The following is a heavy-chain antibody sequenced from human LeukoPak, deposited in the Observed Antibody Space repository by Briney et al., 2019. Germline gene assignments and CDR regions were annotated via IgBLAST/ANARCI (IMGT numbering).Heavy chain of an antibody. V-gene: IGHV3-11*01. D-gene: IGHD5-12*01. Sequence: GGSLRLSCAASGFTFSDYYMSWIRQAPGKGLEWVSFISKDGRTTSYADSAKGRFTISRDNAKNSLYLQMNSLTADDTAVYFCARVRGSYSSDYWGQGTLVTVSS. CDR1: GFTFSDYY. J-gene: IGHJ4*02. CDR2: ISKDGRTT. CDR3: ARVRGSYSSDY.